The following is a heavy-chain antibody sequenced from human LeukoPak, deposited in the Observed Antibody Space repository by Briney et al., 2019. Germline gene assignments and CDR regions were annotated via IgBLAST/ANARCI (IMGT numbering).Heavy chain of an antibody. J-gene: IGHJ4*02. CDR1: GGYITSGNYN. CDR2: IYYSGST. CDR3: AEVGDWNDLVY. D-gene: IGHD1-1*01. V-gene: IGHV4-39*01. Sequence: PSETLSLTCTVSGGYITSGNYNWGWIRQPPAKGLEWIGSIYYSGSTFYNPSLKSRVTISVDTSKNQFSLRLTSVTAADTAVYYCAEVGDWNDLVYWGQGTLVTVSS.